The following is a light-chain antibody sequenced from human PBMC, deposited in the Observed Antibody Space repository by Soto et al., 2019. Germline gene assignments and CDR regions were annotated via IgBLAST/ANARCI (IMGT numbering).Light chain of an antibody. J-gene: IGKJ4*01. V-gene: IGKV3D-20*02. CDR2: DAS. CDR3: QHCQTYGDSPPLT. Sequence: EIVMTRSPATVSVSPGDRVTLSCRASRTVHSNVAWYQHKPGQAPRLLIYDASSRATGVPDRFSGSGSGTDFTLTISRLEPEDFAVYYCQHCQTYGDSPPLTVGGGTQVDIK. CDR1: RTVHSN.